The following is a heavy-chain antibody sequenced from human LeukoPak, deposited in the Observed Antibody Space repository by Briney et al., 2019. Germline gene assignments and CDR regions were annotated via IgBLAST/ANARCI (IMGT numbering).Heavy chain of an antibody. Sequence: PSETLSLTCTVSGGSISSSSYYWGWIRQSPGKGLEWIGSIYYSGSTYYNPSLKSRVTISVDTSKNQFSLKLSSVTAADTAVYYCARVPYYDFWSGYYKRGQFDYWGQGTLVTVSS. CDR3: ARVPYYDFWSGYYKRGQFDY. CDR2: IYYSGST. CDR1: GGSISSSSYY. D-gene: IGHD3-3*01. J-gene: IGHJ4*02. V-gene: IGHV4-39*01.